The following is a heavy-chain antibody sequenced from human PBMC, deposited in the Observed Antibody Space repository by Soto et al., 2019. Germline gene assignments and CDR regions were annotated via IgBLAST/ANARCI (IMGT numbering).Heavy chain of an antibody. CDR3: ARAGTTVTPYYFDY. J-gene: IGHJ4*02. CDR2: FNPEDGET. V-gene: IGHV1-24*01. D-gene: IGHD4-17*01. Sequence: ASVKVSCKVSGYTLTELSMHWVRQAPGKGLEWMGIFNPEDGETIYAQKFQGRVTMTEDTSTSTVYMELSSLRSEDTAVYYCARAGTTVTPYYFDYWGQGTLVTVS. CDR1: GYTLTELS.